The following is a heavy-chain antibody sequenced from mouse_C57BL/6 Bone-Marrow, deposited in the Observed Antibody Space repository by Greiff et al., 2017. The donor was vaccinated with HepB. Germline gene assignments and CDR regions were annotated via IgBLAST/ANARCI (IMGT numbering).Heavy chain of an antibody. J-gene: IGHJ1*03. Sequence: EVMLVESGGGLVKPGGSLKLSCAASGFTFSSYAMSWVRQTPEKRLEWVATISDGGSYTYYPDNVKGRFTISRDNAKNNLYLQMSHLKSEDTAMYYCARDGDYGSSFYWYFDVWGTGTTVTVSS. CDR1: GFTFSSYA. D-gene: IGHD1-1*01. V-gene: IGHV5-4*01. CDR2: ISDGGSYT. CDR3: ARDGDYGSSFYWYFDV.